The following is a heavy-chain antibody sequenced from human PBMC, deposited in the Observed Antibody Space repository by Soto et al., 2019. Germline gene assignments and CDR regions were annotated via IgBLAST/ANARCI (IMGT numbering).Heavy chain of an antibody. CDR3: ARDCDPYYYDSSGYRIRGYYYYGMDV. CDR1: GGTFSSYA. V-gene: IGHV1-69*13. J-gene: IGHJ6*02. D-gene: IGHD3-22*01. Sequence: SVKVSCKASGGTFSSYAISWVRQAPGQGLEWMGGRIPIFGTANYAQKFQGRVTITADESTSTAYMELSSLRSEDTAVYYCARDCDPYYYDSSGYRIRGYYYYGMDVXX. CDR2: RIPIFGTA.